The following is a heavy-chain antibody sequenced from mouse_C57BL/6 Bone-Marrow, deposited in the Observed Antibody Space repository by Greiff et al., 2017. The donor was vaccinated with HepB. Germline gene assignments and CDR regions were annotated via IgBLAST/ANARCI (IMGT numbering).Heavy chain of an antibody. D-gene: IGHD2-2*01. CDR1: GYTFTSYD. Sequence: VHLVESGPELVKPGASVKLSCKASGYTFTSYDINWVKQRPGQGLEWIGWIYPRDGSTKYNEKFKGKATLTVDTSSSTAYMELHSLTSEDSAVYFCARKGGYPWFAYWGQGTLVTVSA. J-gene: IGHJ3*01. V-gene: IGHV1-85*01. CDR3: ARKGGYPWFAY. CDR2: IYPRDGST.